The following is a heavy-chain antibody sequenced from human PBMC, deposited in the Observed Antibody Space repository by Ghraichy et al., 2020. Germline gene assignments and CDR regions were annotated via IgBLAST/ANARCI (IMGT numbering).Heavy chain of an antibody. CDR3: AKTIHYDILTGLDY. D-gene: IGHD3-9*01. V-gene: IGHV3-23*01. Sequence: GGSLRLSCAASGFTFSSYAMSWVRQAPGKGLEWVSAISGSGGSTYYADSVKGRFTISRDNSKNTLYLQMNSLRAEDTAVYYCAKTIHYDILTGLDYWGQGTLVTVSS. CDR2: ISGSGGST. CDR1: GFTFSSYA. J-gene: IGHJ4*02.